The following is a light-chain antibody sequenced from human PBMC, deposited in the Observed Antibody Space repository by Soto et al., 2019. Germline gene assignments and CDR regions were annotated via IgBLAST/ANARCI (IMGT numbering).Light chain of an antibody. CDR1: SSDVGGYNY. J-gene: IGLJ1*01. CDR3: SSYTSSDTYV. V-gene: IGLV2-14*01. Sequence: QSVLTQPASVSGSPGQSITISCTGTSSDVGGYNYVSWYQQHPGKAPKLMIYDVSNRPSGVSNRFSVSKSGNTASLTISGLQAEDEADYYCSSYTSSDTYVFGTGTKSPS. CDR2: DVS.